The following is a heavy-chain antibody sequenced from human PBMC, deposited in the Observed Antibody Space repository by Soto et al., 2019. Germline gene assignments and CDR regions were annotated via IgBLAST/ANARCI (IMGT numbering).Heavy chain of an antibody. CDR2: IYHSGST. D-gene: IGHD3-16*01. CDR1: GGSISSGGYS. J-gene: IGHJ4*02. Sequence: PSETLSLTCAVSGGSISSGGYSWSWIRQPPGKGLEWIGYIYHSGSTNYNPSLKSRVTISVDRSKNQFSLKLSSVTAADTAVYYCARRYGSSFDYWGQGTPVTVSS. CDR3: ARRYGSSFDY. V-gene: IGHV4-30-2*01.